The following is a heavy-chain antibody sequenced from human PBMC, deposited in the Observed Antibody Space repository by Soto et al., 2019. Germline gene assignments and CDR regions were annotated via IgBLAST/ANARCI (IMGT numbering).Heavy chain of an antibody. V-gene: IGHV2-5*02. J-gene: IGHJ5*02. CDR1: GFSLSSSGVG. Sequence: HITLKESGPTLVKPTETLTLTCTFSGFSLSSSGVGVGWIRQPPGKALEWLALIFWDDDQRYSPSLRSRLTLTKDTSKNQVVLTMTNMDPVDTATYYYAHRGATDPYKWFDPWGQGTLVTVSS. CDR3: AHRGATDPYKWFDP. CDR2: IFWDDDQ.